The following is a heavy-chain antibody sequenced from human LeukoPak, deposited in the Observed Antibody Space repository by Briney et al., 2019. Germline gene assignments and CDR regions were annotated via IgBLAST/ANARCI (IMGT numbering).Heavy chain of an antibody. CDR2: ISGSGGST. CDR3: AKDDRITRDY. CDR1: GFTFSSYA. J-gene: IGHJ4*02. V-gene: IGHV3-23*01. D-gene: IGHD3-10*01. Sequence: GGSLRLSCAASGFTFSSYAMIWVRQAPGKGLEWVSAISGSGGSTYYADSVKGRFTISTDNSKNTLYLQMNSLRAEDTAVYYCAKDDRITRDYWGQGTLVTVSS.